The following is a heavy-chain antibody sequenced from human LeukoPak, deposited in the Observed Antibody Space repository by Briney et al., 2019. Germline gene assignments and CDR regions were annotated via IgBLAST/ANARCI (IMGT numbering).Heavy chain of an antibody. D-gene: IGHD3/OR15-3a*01. CDR2: INPSGGST. CDR3: ARGGRNDFYAFDI. J-gene: IGHJ3*02. Sequence: ASVKVSCKASGYTFTGYYMHWVRQAPGQGLEWMGIINPSGGSTSYAQKFQGRVSMTRDTSTSTVYMELSSLRFEDTAVYYCARGGRNDFYAFDIWGQGTMVTVSS. CDR1: GYTFTGYY. V-gene: IGHV1-46*01.